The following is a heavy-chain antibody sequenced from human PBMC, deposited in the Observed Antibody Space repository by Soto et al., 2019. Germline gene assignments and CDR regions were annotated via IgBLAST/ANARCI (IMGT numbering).Heavy chain of an antibody. J-gene: IGHJ6*02. V-gene: IGHV3-23*01. Sequence: VGSLRLSCAASGFTFSSYAMSWVRQAPGKGLEWVPAISGSGGSTYYADSVKGRFTISRDNSKNTRYLQMNSLRAEDTAVYYCAKVRGAVAGDGMDVWGQGTTVTVSS. CDR2: ISGSGGST. D-gene: IGHD6-19*01. CDR1: GFTFSSYA. CDR3: AKVRGAVAGDGMDV.